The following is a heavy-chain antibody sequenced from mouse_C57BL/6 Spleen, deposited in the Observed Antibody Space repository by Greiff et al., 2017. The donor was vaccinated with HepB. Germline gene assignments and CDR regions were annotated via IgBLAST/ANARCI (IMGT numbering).Heavy chain of an antibody. D-gene: IGHD2-4*01. J-gene: IGHJ2*01. CDR3: ARVDYDYEVDY. CDR2: ISSGSSTI. Sequence: DVKLQESGGGLVKPGGSLKLSCAASGFTFSDYGMHWVRQAPEKGLEWVAYISSGSSTIYYADTVKGRFTISRDNAKNTLFLQMTSLRSEDTAMYYCARVDYDYEVDYWGQGTTLTVSS. V-gene: IGHV5-17*01. CDR1: GFTFSDYG.